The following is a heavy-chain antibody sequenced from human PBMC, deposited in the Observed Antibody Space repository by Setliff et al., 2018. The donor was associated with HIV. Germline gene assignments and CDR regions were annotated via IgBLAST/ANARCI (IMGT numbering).Heavy chain of an antibody. V-gene: IGHV2-70*11. D-gene: IGHD3-10*01. CDR3: ARTEYASGSYYNIFDY. J-gene: IGHJ4*02. Sequence: SGPTLVNPTQTLTLTCTFSGFSLTTSGMCVSWIRQPPGKALEWLARIDWDDDEYYSTSLKTRLTISKDTSKNQVVLTMTNMDPVDTATYYCARTEYASGSYYNIFDYWGQGILVTVSS. CDR1: GFSLTTSGMC. CDR2: IDWDDDE.